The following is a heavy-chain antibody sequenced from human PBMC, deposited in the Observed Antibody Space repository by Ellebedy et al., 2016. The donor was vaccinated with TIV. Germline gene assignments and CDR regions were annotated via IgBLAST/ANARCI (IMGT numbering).Heavy chain of an antibody. J-gene: IGHJ5*02. D-gene: IGHD4-17*01. CDR2: IWYDGSHR. V-gene: IGHV3-30*02. CDR1: GFKFNFYA. Sequence: GESLKISCAASGFKFNFYAMHWVRQAPGKGLEWVAFIWYDGSHRSHADSVKGRFTISSDNSNNTLYLQMNDLRTEDTAVYYCAKDGNGEAWLDPWGPGTLVTVSS. CDR3: AKDGNGEAWLDP.